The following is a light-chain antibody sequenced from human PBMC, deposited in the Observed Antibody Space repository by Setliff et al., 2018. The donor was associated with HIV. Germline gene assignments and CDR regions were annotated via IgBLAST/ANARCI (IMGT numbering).Light chain of an antibody. CDR1: SSDVGGYSY. J-gene: IGLJ1*01. CDR3: SSYASTNTLP. CDR2: EVR. V-gene: IGLV2-14*03. Sequence: QSALTQPASVSGSPGQSITISCTGTSSDVGGYSYVSWNQQHPGKAPKLIIYEVRNRPSGVSNRFSGSKSGNTASLTISGLRAEDEADYYCSSYASTNTLPFGTGTKV.